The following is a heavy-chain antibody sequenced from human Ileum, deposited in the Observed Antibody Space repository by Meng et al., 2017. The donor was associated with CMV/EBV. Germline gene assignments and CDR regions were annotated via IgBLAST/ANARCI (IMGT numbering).Heavy chain of an antibody. CDR2: ISYSGNT. Sequence: CTVSDGPSSSGGYYWSWIRQQPGKGLEWIGYISYSGNTYYNPSLKSRVTISGDTSKNQFSLKLSSVTVADTAVYYCARDVGISRFDPWGQGTLVTVSS. CDR1: DGPSSSGGYY. J-gene: IGHJ5*02. CDR3: ARDVGISRFDP. D-gene: IGHD3-3*02. V-gene: IGHV4-31*03.